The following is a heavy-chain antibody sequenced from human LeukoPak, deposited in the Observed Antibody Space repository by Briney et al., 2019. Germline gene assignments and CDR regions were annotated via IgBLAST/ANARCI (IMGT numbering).Heavy chain of an antibody. CDR3: ARDKAYDSSGYYWGHTFDI. D-gene: IGHD3-22*01. CDR1: GFIFSSYG. V-gene: IGHV3-30*02. Sequence: GGSLRLSCAASGFIFSSYGVHWVRQAPGKGLEWVAFIRYDGSKKYYADSVKGRFTISRDNSKNTLYLQMNSLRAEDTAVYYCARDKAYDSSGYYWGHTFDIWGQGTMVTVSS. J-gene: IGHJ3*02. CDR2: IRYDGSKK.